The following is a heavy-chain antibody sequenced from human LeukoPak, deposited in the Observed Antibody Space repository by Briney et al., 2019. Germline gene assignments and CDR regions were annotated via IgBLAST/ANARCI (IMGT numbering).Heavy chain of an antibody. Sequence: GGSLRLSCAASGFTFSSYSMNWVRQAPGKGREWVSSISSSSSYIYYADSVKGRFTISRDNAKNSLYLQMNSLRAEDTAVYYCARVMNYDSSGAFDYWGQGTLVTVSS. V-gene: IGHV3-21*01. J-gene: IGHJ4*02. CDR2: ISSSSSYI. CDR1: GFTFSSYS. CDR3: ARVMNYDSSGAFDY. D-gene: IGHD3-22*01.